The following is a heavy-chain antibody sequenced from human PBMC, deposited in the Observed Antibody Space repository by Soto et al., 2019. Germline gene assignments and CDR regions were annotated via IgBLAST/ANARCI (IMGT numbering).Heavy chain of an antibody. Sequence: PGESLKISCKGSGYSFTSYWISWARQMPGKGLEWMGRIDPSDSYTNYSPSFQGHVTISADKSISTAYLQWSSLKASDTAMYYCARLGGIAAESLYYYYYGMDVWGQGTTVTVSS. J-gene: IGHJ6*02. CDR1: GYSFTSYW. D-gene: IGHD6-13*01. CDR2: IDPSDSYT. CDR3: ARLGGIAAESLYYYYYGMDV. V-gene: IGHV5-10-1*01.